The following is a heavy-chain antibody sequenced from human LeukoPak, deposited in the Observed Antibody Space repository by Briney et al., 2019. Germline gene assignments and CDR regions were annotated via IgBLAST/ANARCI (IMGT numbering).Heavy chain of an antibody. Sequence: GASVKVSCKASGGTFSSYAISWVRQAPGQGLEWMGGIIPIFGTANYAQKFQGRVTMTRDTSTSTVYMELSSLRSEDTAVYYCARERLRIAVAGRGKNWFDPWGQGTLVTVSS. J-gene: IGHJ5*02. CDR2: IIPIFGTA. CDR3: ARERLRIAVAGRGKNWFDP. D-gene: IGHD6-19*01. V-gene: IGHV1-69*05. CDR1: GGTFSSYA.